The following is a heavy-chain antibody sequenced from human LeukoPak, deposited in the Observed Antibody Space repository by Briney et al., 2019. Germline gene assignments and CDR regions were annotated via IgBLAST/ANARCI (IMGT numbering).Heavy chain of an antibody. CDR2: FCLGRDT. V-gene: IGHV4-38-2*02. Sequence: SETLSLTCTVSGDSVTNDFFWGWVRQPPGKELEWIGSFCLGRDTYYRPSLKSRVTISVDTSKNQFSLNLNSVTAADTAVYYCARWASISREPGGFFDHRGKGTLVTVSS. J-gene: IGHJ4*02. CDR3: ARWASISREPGGFFDH. CDR1: GDSVTNDFF. D-gene: IGHD1-14*01.